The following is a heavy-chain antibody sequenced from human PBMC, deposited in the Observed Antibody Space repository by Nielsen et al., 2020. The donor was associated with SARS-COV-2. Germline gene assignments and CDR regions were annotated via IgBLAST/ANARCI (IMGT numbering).Heavy chain of an antibody. CDR1: GCSLSSINYY. CDR2: IYYSGSV. CDR3: ARGDIAVVPAAMFRGDDAFDI. V-gene: IGHV4-39*02. D-gene: IGHD2-2*01. J-gene: IGHJ3*02. Sequence: SETLSLTCTVSGCSLSSINYYWGWIRQPPGKGLEWIGTIYYSGSVSYNPSLRSRVTISVDTSKKHFSLKLTSVTAADTAVYFCARGDIAVVPAAMFRGDDAFDIWGQGTMVRVSS.